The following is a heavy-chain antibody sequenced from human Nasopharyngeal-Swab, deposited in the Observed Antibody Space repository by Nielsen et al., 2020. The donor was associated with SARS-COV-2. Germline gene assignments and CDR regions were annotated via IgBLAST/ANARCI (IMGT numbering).Heavy chain of an antibody. J-gene: IGHJ1*01. CDR3: ARTAAFCGGDCYSEYFQH. D-gene: IGHD2-21*02. Sequence: GESLKISCAASGFTFSTYTMNWVRQAPGKRLEGVSSISGSSAYIWYADSVKGRFTVSRDNAKNSLYLQMNNLRADDTAIYYCARTAAFCGGDCYSEYFQHWGQGTLVTVSS. CDR1: GFTFSTYT. V-gene: IGHV3-21*01. CDR2: ISGSSAYI.